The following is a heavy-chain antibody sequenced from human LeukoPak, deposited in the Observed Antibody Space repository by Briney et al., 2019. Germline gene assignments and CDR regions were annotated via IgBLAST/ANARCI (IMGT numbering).Heavy chain of an antibody. D-gene: IGHD6-19*01. V-gene: IGHV4-59*01. Sequence: SETLSLTCTVSGGSISSYYWSWIRQPPGKGLEWIGYIYYSGSTNYNPSLKSRVTISVDTSKNQISLNLTSVTAADTAVYFCARESSGWYGMDVWGQGTTVTVSS. CDR2: IYYSGST. J-gene: IGHJ6*02. CDR1: GGSISSYY. CDR3: ARESSGWYGMDV.